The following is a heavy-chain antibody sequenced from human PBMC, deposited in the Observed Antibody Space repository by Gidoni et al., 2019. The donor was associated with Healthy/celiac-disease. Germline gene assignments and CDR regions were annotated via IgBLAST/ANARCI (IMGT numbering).Heavy chain of an antibody. CDR1: GFPFSSYS. V-gene: IGHV3-21*01. CDR3: ARFAAVDTAMVTDY. Sequence: EVQLVESGGGLVKPGGSLRLSCSASGFPFSSYSMNWVRQAPGKGLEWVSSISSSSSYIYYADSVKGRFTISRDNAKNSLYLQMNSLRAEDTAVYYCARFAAVDTAMVTDYWGQGTLVTVSS. J-gene: IGHJ4*02. CDR2: ISSSSSYI. D-gene: IGHD5-18*01.